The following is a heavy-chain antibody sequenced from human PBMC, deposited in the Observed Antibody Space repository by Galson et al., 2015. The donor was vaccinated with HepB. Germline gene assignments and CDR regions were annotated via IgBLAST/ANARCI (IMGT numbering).Heavy chain of an antibody. J-gene: IGHJ4*02. CDR1: GFTFSDFG. V-gene: IGHV3-33*01. D-gene: IGHD6-19*01. Sequence: SLRLSCAASGFTFSDFGMHWVRQAPGKGLEWLALTWRDGSNEYYAESGKGRFTISRDNARNTLYLQMNSLKVEDTAIYYCAREAHIAVAALDHWGLGTLVTVSS. CDR3: AREAHIAVAALDH. CDR2: TWRDGSNE.